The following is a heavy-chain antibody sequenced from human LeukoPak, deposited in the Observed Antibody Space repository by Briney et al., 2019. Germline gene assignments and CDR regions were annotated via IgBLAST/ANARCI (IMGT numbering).Heavy chain of an antibody. CDR3: ARDLPTPPYNWFDP. J-gene: IGHJ5*02. D-gene: IGHD5/OR15-5a*01. V-gene: IGHV4-4*07. CDR2: ISGRGST. CDR1: GGSISNFY. Sequence: SETLSLTCTVSGGSISNFYWNWIRQSAGKGLDWIGLISGRGSTNYNPSLKSRVTMPVDTSKNQFSLLLTSVTAADTAVYYCARDLPTPPYNWFDPWGQGTLVTVSS.